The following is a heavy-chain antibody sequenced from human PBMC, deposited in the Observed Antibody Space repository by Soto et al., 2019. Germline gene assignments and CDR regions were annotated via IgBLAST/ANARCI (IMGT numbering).Heavy chain of an antibody. CDR1: GFTFISYE. Sequence: GGSLRLSCAASGFTFISYEMNWVRQAPGRGLEWVSYISSSGSTIYYADSVKGRFTISRDNAKNSLYLQMNSLRAEDTAVYYCARGIAARRYYYYYGMDVWGQGTTVTVSS. J-gene: IGHJ6*02. CDR2: ISSSGSTI. CDR3: ARGIAARRYYYYYGMDV. D-gene: IGHD6-6*01. V-gene: IGHV3-48*03.